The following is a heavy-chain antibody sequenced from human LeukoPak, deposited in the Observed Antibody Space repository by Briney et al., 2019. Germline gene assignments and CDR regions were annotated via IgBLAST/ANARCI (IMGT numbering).Heavy chain of an antibody. V-gene: IGHV3-23*01. Sequence: GGSLRLSCAASGFTFSTYVMSLVRQAPGKGLELVSVMSGRGGFTYDTDSVKGRFTIYREKSKSTLYLQMKSLRAEDTAVYYCAKDRRAVGPTPSRRPFYFDYWGQGTLVTVSS. CDR1: GFTFSTYV. D-gene: IGHD1-26*01. CDR2: MSGRGGFT. CDR3: AKDRRAVGPTPSRRPFYFDY. J-gene: IGHJ4*02.